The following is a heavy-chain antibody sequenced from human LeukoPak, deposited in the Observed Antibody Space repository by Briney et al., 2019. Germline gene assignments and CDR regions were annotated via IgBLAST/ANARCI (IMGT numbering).Heavy chain of an antibody. CDR2: IYYSGST. J-gene: IGHJ3*02. V-gene: IGHV4-59*08. CDR3: ARVQKNYYDSSGPYDAFDI. CDR1: GGSISSYY. Sequence: SETLPLTCTVSGGSISSYYWSWIRQPPGKGLEWIGYIYYSGSTNYNPSLKSRVTISVDTSKNQFSLKLSSVTAAGTAVYYCARVQKNYYDSSGPYDAFDIWGQGTMVTVSS. D-gene: IGHD3-22*01.